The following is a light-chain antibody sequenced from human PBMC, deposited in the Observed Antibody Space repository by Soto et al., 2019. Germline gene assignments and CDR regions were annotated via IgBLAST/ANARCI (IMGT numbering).Light chain of an antibody. CDR2: GAY. CDR1: QSVINSY. Sequence: EVVLTQSPGTLSLSSGERATLSCRASQSVINSYLAWYQQKPGQAPRLRLYGAYNRATGVPDRFSGSGSGTDFTLTISRLEPEDFAVYYCQQYGTAPWTFGQGTKVDIK. CDR3: QQYGTAPWT. J-gene: IGKJ1*01. V-gene: IGKV3-20*01.